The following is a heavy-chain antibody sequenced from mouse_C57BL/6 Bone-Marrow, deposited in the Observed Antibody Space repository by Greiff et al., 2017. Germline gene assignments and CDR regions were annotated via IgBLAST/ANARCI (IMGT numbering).Heavy chain of an antibody. D-gene: IGHD2-5*01. J-gene: IGHJ2*01. V-gene: IGHV1-63*01. CDR3: AYYSNYGY. CDR2: IYPGGGYT. CDR1: GYTFTNYW. Sequence: QVQLQQSGAELVRPGTSVKMSCKASGYTFTNYWIGWAKQRPGHGLEWIGDIYPGGGYTNYNEKFKGKATLTADKSSSTAYMQLSSLTSEDSAVYFCAYYSNYGYWGQGTTLTVSS.